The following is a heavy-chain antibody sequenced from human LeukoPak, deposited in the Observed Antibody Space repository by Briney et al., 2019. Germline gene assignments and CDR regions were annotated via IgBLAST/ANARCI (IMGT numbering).Heavy chain of an antibody. J-gene: IGHJ4*02. Sequence: GGSLRFSCAASGFTFSSYTMNWVRQAPGKGLEWVSSISSSSSYIYYADSVKGRSTLSRDNAKNSLYLQMSSLRAEDTAVYYCARGYGDYAYWGQGTLATVSS. D-gene: IGHD4-17*01. CDR3: ARGYGDYAY. V-gene: IGHV3-21*01. CDR1: GFTFSSYT. CDR2: ISSSSSYI.